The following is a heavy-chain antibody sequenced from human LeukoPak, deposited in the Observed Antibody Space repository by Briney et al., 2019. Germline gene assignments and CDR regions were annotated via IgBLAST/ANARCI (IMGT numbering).Heavy chain of an antibody. CDR2: MYNRGST. J-gene: IGHJ4*02. D-gene: IGHD6-19*01. V-gene: IGHV4-59*01. Sequence: PAETLSLTCTVSGDSISNYYWSWLRQSPGKELEWVGYMYNRGSTIYNPSIKSRVTISTDTSKNQFSLRLTSVTAADTAVYYCARAEKAVTGTLDSWGQGTLITVSS. CDR1: GDSISNYY. CDR3: ARAEKAVTGTLDS.